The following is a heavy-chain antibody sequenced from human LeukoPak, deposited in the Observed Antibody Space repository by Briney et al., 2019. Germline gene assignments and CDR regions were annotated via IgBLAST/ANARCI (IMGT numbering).Heavy chain of an antibody. J-gene: IGHJ5*02. CDR3: ARGGSAMVRGVYNWFDP. CDR1: GGSISSYY. Sequence: SETLSLTCTVSGGSISSYYWSWVRQPPGKGLEWIGYIYYSGSTNYNPSLKSRVTISVDTSKNQFSLKLSSVTAADTAVYYCARGGSAMVRGVYNWFDPWGQGTLVTVSS. V-gene: IGHV4-59*01. CDR2: IYYSGST. D-gene: IGHD3-10*01.